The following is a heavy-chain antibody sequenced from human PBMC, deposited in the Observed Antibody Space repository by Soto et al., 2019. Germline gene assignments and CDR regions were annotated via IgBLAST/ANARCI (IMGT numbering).Heavy chain of an antibody. CDR3: ARDVLPGDYYYGMDV. CDR1: GYTFTSCG. Sequence: ASVKVSCKASGYTFTSCGISWVRQAPGQGLEWMGRISAYNGNTNYAQKLQGRVTMTTDTSTSTAYMELRSLRSDDTAVYYCARDVLPGDYYYGMDVWGQGTTVTVSS. J-gene: IGHJ6*02. V-gene: IGHV1-18*04. CDR2: ISAYNGNT. D-gene: IGHD5-18*01.